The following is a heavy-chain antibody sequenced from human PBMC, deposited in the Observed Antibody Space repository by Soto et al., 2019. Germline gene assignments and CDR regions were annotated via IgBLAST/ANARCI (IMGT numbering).Heavy chain of an antibody. J-gene: IGHJ2*01. CDR3: ARGTRITGSRRGSYWYFDL. V-gene: IGHV1-69*12. CDR1: GGTFSSYA. CDR2: IIPIFGTA. Sequence: QVQLVQSGAEVKKPGSSVKVSCKASGGTFSSYAISWVRQAPGQGLEWMGGIIPIFGTANYAQKFQGRVTITADESTSTAYMELSSLRSEDTAVYYCARGTRITGSRRGSYWYFDLWGRGTLVTVSS. D-gene: IGHD3-16*01.